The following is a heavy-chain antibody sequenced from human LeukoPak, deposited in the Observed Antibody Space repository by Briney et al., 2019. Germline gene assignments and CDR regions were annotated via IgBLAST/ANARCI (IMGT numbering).Heavy chain of an antibody. CDR2: INAGNGNT. D-gene: IGHD3-3*01. CDR3: AREAIFGVVNYYMDV. Sequence: ASVKVSCKASGYTFTSYAMHWVRQAPGQRLEWMGWINAGNGNTKYSQKFQGRVTMTTDTSTSTAYMELRSLRSDDTAVYYCAREAIFGVVNYYMDVWGKGTTVTVSS. CDR1: GYTFTSYA. V-gene: IGHV1-3*01. J-gene: IGHJ6*03.